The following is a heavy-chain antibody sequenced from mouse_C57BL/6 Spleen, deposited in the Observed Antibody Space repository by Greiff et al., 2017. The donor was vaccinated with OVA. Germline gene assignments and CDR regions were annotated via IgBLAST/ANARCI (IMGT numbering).Heavy chain of an antibody. CDR2: IHPNSGST. CDR1: GYTFTSYW. J-gene: IGHJ4*01. Sequence: QVQLQQSGAELVKPGASVKLSCKASGYTFTSYWMHWVKQRPGQGLEWIGMIHPNSGSTNYNEKFKSKATLTVDKSSSTAYMQLSSLTSEDSAVYYCARFITTVVGAMDYWGQGTSVTVSS. CDR3: ARFITTVVGAMDY. D-gene: IGHD1-1*01. V-gene: IGHV1-64*01.